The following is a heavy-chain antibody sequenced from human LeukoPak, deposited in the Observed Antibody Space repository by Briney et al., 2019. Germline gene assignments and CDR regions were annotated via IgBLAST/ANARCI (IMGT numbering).Heavy chain of an antibody. V-gene: IGHV3-53*05. CDR1: GFTVSSNS. CDR2: IYSGGNT. CDR3: AKEKGDYYDSRSLDY. D-gene: IGHD3-22*01. Sequence: QAGGSLRLSCTVSGFTVSSNSMSWVRQAPGKGLEWVSFIYSGGNTHNSDSVKGRFTISRDNAKNSLYLQMNSLRAEDTALYYCAKEKGDYYDSRSLDYWGQGTLVTVSS. J-gene: IGHJ4*02.